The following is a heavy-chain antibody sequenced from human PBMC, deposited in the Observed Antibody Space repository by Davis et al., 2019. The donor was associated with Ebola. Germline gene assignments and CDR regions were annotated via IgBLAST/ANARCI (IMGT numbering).Heavy chain of an antibody. CDR2: INAGNGDT. V-gene: IGHV1-3*01. CDR1: GYTFSTYA. CDR3: ARWGGYCSGGSCQDY. J-gene: IGHJ4*02. Sequence: AASVKVSCKASGYTFSTYAMHWVRQAPGQRLEWMGWINAGNGDTKYSQKFRGRVTITRDTSASTAYMELSSLRSEDTAVYYCARWGGYCSGGSCQDYWGQGTLVTVSS. D-gene: IGHD2-15*01.